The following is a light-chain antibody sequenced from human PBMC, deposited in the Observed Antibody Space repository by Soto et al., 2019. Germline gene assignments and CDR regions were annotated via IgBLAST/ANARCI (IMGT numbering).Light chain of an antibody. J-gene: IGLJ2*01. CDR2: DDS. CDR1: NIGSKS. Sequence: SYELTQPPSVSVAPGQTARITCGGNNIGSKSVHWYQQKPGQAPVLVVYDDSDRPSGTPERFSGSNSGNTATLTISRVEAGDEADYYCQVWDSSTLVFGGGTKLTVL. V-gene: IGLV3-21*02. CDR3: QVWDSSTLV.